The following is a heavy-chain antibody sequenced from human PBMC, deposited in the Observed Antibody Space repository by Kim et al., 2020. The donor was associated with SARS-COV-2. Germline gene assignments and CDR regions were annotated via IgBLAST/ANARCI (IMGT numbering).Heavy chain of an antibody. V-gene: IGHV3-9*01. Sequence: GGSLRLSCVASGFTFGDYVMHWVRQPPGKGLELVSRIWINSDKIVYGDSVRGRFTISRDDAKNTLHLQMNSLKVEDTALYYCAKDDKAGSTVYWGEGTLV. D-gene: IGHD6-13*01. CDR2: IWINSDKI. CDR3: AKDDKAGSTVY. J-gene: IGHJ4*02. CDR1: GFTFGDYV.